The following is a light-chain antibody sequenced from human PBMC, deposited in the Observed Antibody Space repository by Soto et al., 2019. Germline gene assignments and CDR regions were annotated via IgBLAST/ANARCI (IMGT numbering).Light chain of an antibody. Sequence: EIVMTKYTATLSVSPGETSSLSCRASQSAGNFLAWYQQKPGQAPRLLIYYISTRATGIPARFSGSGSGTEFTLTINSLQSEDSAVYYCQQYNQLPITFGQGGLLEVK. V-gene: IGKV3D-15*01. J-gene: IGKJ5*01. CDR1: QSAGNF. CDR3: QQYNQLPIT. CDR2: YIS.